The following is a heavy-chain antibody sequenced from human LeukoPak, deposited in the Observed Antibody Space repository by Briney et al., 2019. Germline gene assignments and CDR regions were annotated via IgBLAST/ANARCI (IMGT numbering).Heavy chain of an antibody. Sequence: GGSLRLSCAASGFTFSSYWMNWVRQAPGKGPVWVSRINGDGSSTNYADSVKGRFTISRDNAKNTLSLQINTLSAEDTAVYYCVRSWGTGWFDPWGRGTLVTVSS. J-gene: IGHJ5*02. CDR3: VRSWGTGWFDP. D-gene: IGHD3-16*01. CDR2: INGDGSST. V-gene: IGHV3-74*01. CDR1: GFTFSSYW.